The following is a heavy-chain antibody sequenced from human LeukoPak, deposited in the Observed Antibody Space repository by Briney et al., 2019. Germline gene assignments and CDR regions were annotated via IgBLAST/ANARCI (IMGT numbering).Heavy chain of an antibody. Sequence: GGSLRLSCAASGFTFSSYSMNWVRQAPGKGLEWVLTISGSGDLTYFADSVKGRFTISRDNSKNTLYLQVNSLRAEDTALYYCSKDAGSGTYGTFDYWGQGTLVIVSS. CDR2: ISGSGDLT. J-gene: IGHJ4*02. CDR1: GFTFSSYS. D-gene: IGHD3-10*01. CDR3: SKDAGSGTYGTFDY. V-gene: IGHV3-23*01.